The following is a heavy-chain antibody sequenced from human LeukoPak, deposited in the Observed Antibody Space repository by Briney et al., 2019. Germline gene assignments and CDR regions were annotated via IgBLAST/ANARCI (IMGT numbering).Heavy chain of an antibody. Sequence: GGSLRLSCAASGFTFSSYSMNWVRQAPGKGLEWVSAISSGSSYKYYANSVKGRFSISRDNAKNSLYLQMNSLRAEDTAVYYRARDSLEYSSSSGFDYWGQGTLVTVSS. D-gene: IGHD6-6*01. CDR2: ISSGSSYK. J-gene: IGHJ4*02. CDR1: GFTFSSYS. CDR3: ARDSLEYSSSSGFDY. V-gene: IGHV3-21*01.